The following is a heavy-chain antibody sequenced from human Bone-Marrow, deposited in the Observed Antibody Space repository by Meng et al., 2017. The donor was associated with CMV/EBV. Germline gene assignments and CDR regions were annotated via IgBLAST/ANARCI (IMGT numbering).Heavy chain of an antibody. CDR2: IYYSGST. CDR3: ARCIGAVRSGMDV. J-gene: IGHJ6*02. V-gene: IGHV4-61*05. Sequence: SETLSLTCTVSGGSISSSSYYWGWIRQPPGKGLEWIGYIYYSGSTNYNPSLKSRVTISVDTSKNQFSLKLSSVTAADTAVYYCARCIGAVRSGMDVWGQGTTVTVSS. D-gene: IGHD5-12*01. CDR1: GGSISSSSYY.